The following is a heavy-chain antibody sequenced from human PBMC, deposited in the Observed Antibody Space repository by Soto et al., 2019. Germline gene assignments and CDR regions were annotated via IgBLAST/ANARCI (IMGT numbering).Heavy chain of an antibody. V-gene: IGHV3-21*01. Sequence: GGSLRLSGAASGFTFSSYSMNWVRQAPGRGLEWVSSISSSSSYVYYADSVKGRFTISRDNAKNSLYLQMNSLRAEDMAVYYCARDLFGELLGYYYYGMDVWGQGTTVTVSS. D-gene: IGHD3-10*01. CDR3: ARDLFGELLGYYYYGMDV. J-gene: IGHJ6*02. CDR2: ISSSSSYV. CDR1: GFTFSSYS.